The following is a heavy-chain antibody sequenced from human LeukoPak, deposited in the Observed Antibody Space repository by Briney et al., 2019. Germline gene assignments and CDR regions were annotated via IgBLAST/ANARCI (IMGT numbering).Heavy chain of an antibody. CDR3: AREYYYGSGSYYLDY. CDR2: IYSGGST. Sequence: PGGSLRLSCAGSGFIFNNYAMHWVRQPPGKGLEWVSVIYSGGSTYYADSVKGRFTISRDNSKNMLYLQMNSLRAEDTAVYYCAREYYYGSGSYYLDYWGQGTLVTVSS. V-gene: IGHV3-53*01. CDR1: GFIFNNYA. D-gene: IGHD3-10*01. J-gene: IGHJ4*02.